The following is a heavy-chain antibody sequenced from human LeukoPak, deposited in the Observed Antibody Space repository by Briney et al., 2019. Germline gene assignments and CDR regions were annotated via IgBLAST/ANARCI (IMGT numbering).Heavy chain of an antibody. D-gene: IGHD2-2*01. V-gene: IGHV1-2*02. J-gene: IGHJ4*02. CDR3: ARDRSSTSSLLDY. CDR2: INPGSGDT. Sequence: GASVKVSCKASGFTFTGHFIQWVRQAPGQGLEWVGLINPGSGDTNYGQRFQGRVTLTRDTSISTAYMELSRLRSDDTAVYYCARDRSSTSSLLDYWGQGTLVTVSS. CDR1: GFTFTGHF.